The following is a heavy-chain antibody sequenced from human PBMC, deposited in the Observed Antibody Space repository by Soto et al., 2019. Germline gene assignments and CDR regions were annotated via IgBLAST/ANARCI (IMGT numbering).Heavy chain of an antibody. J-gene: IGHJ4*02. CDR1: GFTFSSYA. CDR2: IPYDGSNK. CDR3: ARAPSALRYFDQ. V-gene: IGHV3-30-3*01. Sequence: QVQLVESGGGVVQPGRSLRLSCAASGFTFSSYAMHWVRQAPGKGLEWVAIIPYDGSNKYYADSVKGRFTISRDNSENTLYLQMNSLRAEDTAVYHCARAPSALRYFDQWGQGTLVTVSS. D-gene: IGHD3-16*01.